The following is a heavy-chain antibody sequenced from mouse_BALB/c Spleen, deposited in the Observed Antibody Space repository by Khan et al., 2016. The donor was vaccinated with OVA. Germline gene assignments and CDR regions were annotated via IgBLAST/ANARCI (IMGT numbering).Heavy chain of an antibody. V-gene: IGHV5-17*02. CDR1: GFTFSSYG. Sequence: EVHLVESGGGLVQPGGSRKLSCAASGFTFSSYGMHWVRQAPEKGLEWVAYISGDSNTIYYADTVKGRFTISRDNPKNTLFLQMTSLMSEETAMYYCATAYYDGYYFDYWGPGTTLTVSS. D-gene: IGHD1-1*01. J-gene: IGHJ2*01. CDR2: ISGDSNTI. CDR3: ATAYYDGYYFDY.